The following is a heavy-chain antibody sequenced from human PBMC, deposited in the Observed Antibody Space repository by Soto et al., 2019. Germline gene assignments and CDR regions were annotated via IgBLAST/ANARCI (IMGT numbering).Heavy chain of an antibody. V-gene: IGHV4-30-2*01. J-gene: IGHJ4*02. D-gene: IGHD6-19*01. CDR3: ARAGGLGAVAADY. Sequence: QLQLQESGSGLVKPSQTLSLTCAVSCGSISSGGYSWSWIRQPPGKVLEWIGSIYHSGSTYYNPSLKSRVTISVDRSKNQFSLKLSSVTAADTAVYYCARAGGLGAVAADYWGQGTLVTVSS. CDR2: IYHSGST. CDR1: CGSISSGGYS.